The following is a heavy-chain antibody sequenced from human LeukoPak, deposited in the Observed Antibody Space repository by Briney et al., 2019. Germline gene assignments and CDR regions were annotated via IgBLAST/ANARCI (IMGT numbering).Heavy chain of an antibody. J-gene: IGHJ6*02. D-gene: IGHD6-13*01. CDR3: ARDGEAAAGLGYYYHGMDV. CDR1: GYTFTSYG. V-gene: IGHV1-18*01. CDR2: ISAYNGNT. Sequence: ASVTVSCKASGYTFTSYGISWVRQAPGQGREWMGWISAYNGNTNYAQTLQGRVTMTTDTSTSTAYMELRSLRSDDTAVYYCARDGEAAAGLGYYYHGMDVWGQGTTVTGSS.